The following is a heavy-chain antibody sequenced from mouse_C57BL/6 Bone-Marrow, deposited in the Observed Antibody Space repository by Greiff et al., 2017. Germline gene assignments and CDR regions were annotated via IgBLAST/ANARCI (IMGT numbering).Heavy chain of an antibody. V-gene: IGHV1-64*01. D-gene: IGHD4-1*01. CDR1: GYTFTSYW. Sequence: QVQLQQPGAELVKPGASVKLSCKASGYTFTSYWMHWVKQRPGQGLEWIGMIHPNSGSTNYNEKFKSKATLTVDKSTSTAYMQLSSLTSEDSAVYYCARDFYWDARDWGQGTLVTVSA. J-gene: IGHJ3*01. CDR3: ARDFYWDARD. CDR2: IHPNSGST.